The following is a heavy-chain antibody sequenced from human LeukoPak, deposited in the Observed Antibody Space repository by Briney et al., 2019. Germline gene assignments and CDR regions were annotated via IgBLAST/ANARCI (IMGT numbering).Heavy chain of an antibody. Sequence: GRSLRLSCAASGFTFSSYVMHWVRQAPGKGLEWVAVISYDGSNKYYADSVKGRFTISRDNSKNTLYLQMNSLRAEDTAVYYCARWLQSYFDYWGQGTLVTVSS. D-gene: IGHD5-24*01. V-gene: IGHV3-30*04. CDR1: GFTFSSYV. J-gene: IGHJ4*02. CDR2: ISYDGSNK. CDR3: ARWLQSYFDY.